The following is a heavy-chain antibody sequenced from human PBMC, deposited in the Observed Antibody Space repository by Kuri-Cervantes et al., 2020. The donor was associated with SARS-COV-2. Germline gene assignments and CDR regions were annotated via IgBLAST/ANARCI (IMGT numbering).Heavy chain of an antibody. V-gene: IGHV4-61*02. J-gene: IGHJ4*02. D-gene: IGHD5-12*01. CDR1: GGSISSGSYY. CDR2: IYTSGST. CDR3: ARGDIVATSAYFDY. Sequence: LRLSCTVSGGSISSGSYYWSWIRQPAGKGLEWIGRIYTSGSTNYNPSLKSRVTISVDTSKNQFSLKLSSVTAADTAVYYCARGDIVATSAYFDYWGQGTLVTVSS.